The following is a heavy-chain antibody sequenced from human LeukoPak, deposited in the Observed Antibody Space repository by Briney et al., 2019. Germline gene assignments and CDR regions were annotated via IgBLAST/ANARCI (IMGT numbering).Heavy chain of an antibody. Sequence: GGSLRLSCAASGFTVNKYYMSWVRQAPGKGLEWVSFIYSGGSTYYADSVKGRFTISRDNSKNTLYLQMNSLRAEDTAVYYCAKGGQYSGYDENFDYWGQGTLVTVSS. CDR2: IYSGGST. CDR3: AKGGQYSGYDENFDY. J-gene: IGHJ4*02. CDR1: GFTVNKYY. V-gene: IGHV3-66*02. D-gene: IGHD5-12*01.